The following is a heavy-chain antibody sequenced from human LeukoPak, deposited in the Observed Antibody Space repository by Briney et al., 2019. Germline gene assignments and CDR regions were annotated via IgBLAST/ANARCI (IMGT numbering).Heavy chain of an antibody. V-gene: IGHV4-39*07. CDR3: ARGPEWELLSFDY. CDR1: GGSISSSSYY. D-gene: IGHD1-26*01. CDR2: IYYSGST. Sequence: SETLSLTCTVSGGSISSSSYYWGWIRQPPGKGLEWIGSIYYSGSTYYNPSLKSRVTISVDTSKNQFSLKLSSVTAADTAVYYCARGPEWELLSFDYWGQGTLVTVSS. J-gene: IGHJ4*02.